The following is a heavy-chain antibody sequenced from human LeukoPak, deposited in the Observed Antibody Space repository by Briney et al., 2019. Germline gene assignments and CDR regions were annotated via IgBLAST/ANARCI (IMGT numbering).Heavy chain of an antibody. J-gene: IGHJ4*02. CDR3: AGWSSDSRGYYYFLEF. D-gene: IGHD3-22*01. CDR2: IYPADSDT. V-gene: IGHV5-51*01. CDR1: GYSFPNYW. Sequence: GESLKISCEGSGYSFPNYWIGWVRQMPGKGLEWMAIIYPADSDTRYSPSFQGQVTISADKSISTAYLQWSSLKASDTAMYYCAGWSSDSRGYYYFLEFWGQGTLVTVSS.